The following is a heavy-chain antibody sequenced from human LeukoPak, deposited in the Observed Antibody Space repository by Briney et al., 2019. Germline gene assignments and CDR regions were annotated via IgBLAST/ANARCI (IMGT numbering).Heavy chain of an antibody. J-gene: IGHJ3*02. Sequence: ASVKVSCKASGYTFTSYDINWVRQATGQGLEWMGWMNPNSGNTGYAQKFQGRVTMTRNTSISTAYMELSSLRSEDTAVYYCARGGSYDILTGYYSSAFDIWGQGTMVTVSS. CDR1: GYTFTSYD. D-gene: IGHD3-9*01. CDR3: ARGGSYDILTGYYSSAFDI. CDR2: MNPNSGNT. V-gene: IGHV1-8*01.